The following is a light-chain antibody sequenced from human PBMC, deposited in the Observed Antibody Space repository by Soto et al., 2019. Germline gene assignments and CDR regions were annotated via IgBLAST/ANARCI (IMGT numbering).Light chain of an antibody. Sequence: EIVLTQSPVTLSASQGERATISCRASKSVSNNLAWYQQKAGQAPRLLIYGASARDTGIPARFSGSGSGTEFTLTISSLQSEDFAVYYCQQYNEWPLTFGGGTRVEIK. J-gene: IGKJ4*01. CDR1: KSVSNN. CDR3: QQYNEWPLT. CDR2: GAS. V-gene: IGKV3-15*01.